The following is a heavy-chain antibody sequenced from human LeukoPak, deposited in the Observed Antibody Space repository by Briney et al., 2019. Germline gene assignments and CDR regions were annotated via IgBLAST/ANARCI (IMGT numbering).Heavy chain of an antibody. CDR2: IYYSGST. V-gene: IGHV4-38-2*02. CDR1: GYSISSGYY. Sequence: SSEALSLTCSVSGYSISSGYYWGWIRQPPGKGLEWIGYIYYSGSTYYNPSLKSRVTISVDTSKNQFSLKLSSVTAADTAVYYCARDPAMGPGDYWGQGTLVTVSS. CDR3: ARDPAMGPGDY. D-gene: IGHD3-10*01. J-gene: IGHJ4*02.